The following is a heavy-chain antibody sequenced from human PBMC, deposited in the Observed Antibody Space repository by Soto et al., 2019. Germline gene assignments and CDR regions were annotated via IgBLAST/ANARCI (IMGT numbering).Heavy chain of an antibody. CDR1: GFTFHDYA. D-gene: IGHD6-19*01. Sequence: EVQLVESGGGLVQPGRSLKLSCAASGFTFHDYAMHWVRQGQGKGLEWVSGITWNSGSIDYADSVKGRFTISRDNAKNSLYLQMNSLRPEDTALYYCAKDIREYSSGWTDFAYGGHGTLVTVSS. CDR2: ITWNSGSI. J-gene: IGHJ4*01. CDR3: AKDIREYSSGWTDFAY. V-gene: IGHV3-9*01.